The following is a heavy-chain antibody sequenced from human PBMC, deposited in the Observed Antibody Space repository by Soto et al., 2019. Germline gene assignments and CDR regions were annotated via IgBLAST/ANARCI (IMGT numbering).Heavy chain of an antibody. Sequence: QVQLVESGGGVVQPGRSLRLSCAASGFTFSTYGMHWVRQAPGKGLEWVAVISDDGSKKYYADSVKGRFTISRDNSKNMVYLQRNSLRAEDTAVYYCGKEQIQAFGIWGQGTRVRVSS. V-gene: IGHV3-30*18. CDR1: GFTFSTYG. CDR2: ISDDGSKK. D-gene: IGHD5-18*01. J-gene: IGHJ3*02. CDR3: GKEQIQAFGI.